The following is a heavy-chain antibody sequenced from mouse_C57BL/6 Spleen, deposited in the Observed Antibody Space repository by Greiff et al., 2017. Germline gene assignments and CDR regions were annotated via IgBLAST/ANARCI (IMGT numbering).Heavy chain of an antibody. Sequence: EVKLVESGGGLVKPGGSLKLSCAASGFTFSDYGMHWVRQAPEKGLEWVAYISSGSSTIYYADTVKGRFTISRDNAKNTLFLQMTSLRSEDTAMYYCANLYDGNYVYYAMDYWGQGTSVTVSS. CDR1: GFTFSDYG. CDR2: ISSGSSTI. V-gene: IGHV5-17*01. J-gene: IGHJ4*01. CDR3: ANLYDGNYVYYAMDY. D-gene: IGHD2-1*01.